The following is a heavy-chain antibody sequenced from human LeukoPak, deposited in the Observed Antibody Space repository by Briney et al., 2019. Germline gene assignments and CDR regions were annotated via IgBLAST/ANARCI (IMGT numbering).Heavy chain of an antibody. J-gene: IGHJ4*02. Sequence: LQTLSLTCAISGDSVSSNSVAWNWVRQSPSRGLEWLGRTYYRSKWYNDYAASVVSLTTINPATSQNQFSLQLNSVTPEDPAVYYCAREAYDSSGSHDYGGQGTLVTVSS. CDR2: TYYRSKWYN. V-gene: IGHV6-1*01. CDR3: AREAYDSSGSHDY. D-gene: IGHD3-22*01. CDR1: GDSVSSNSVA.